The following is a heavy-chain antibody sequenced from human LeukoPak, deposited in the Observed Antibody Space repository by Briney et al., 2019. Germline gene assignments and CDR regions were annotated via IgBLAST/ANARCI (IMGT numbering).Heavy chain of an antibody. D-gene: IGHD2-21*01. CDR1: GFTVCGNY. CDR2: IYSGGST. V-gene: IGHV3-53*01. Sequence: PGGSLRLSCAASGFTVCGNYMSWVRQPPGKGLEWVSVIYSGGSTYYADSVKGRFTISRDNSQNTLFLEMKSLRAEDTAMYFCARDHTDPGLFFASWGQGNLVTVSS. CDR3: ARDHTDPGLFFAS. J-gene: IGHJ4*02.